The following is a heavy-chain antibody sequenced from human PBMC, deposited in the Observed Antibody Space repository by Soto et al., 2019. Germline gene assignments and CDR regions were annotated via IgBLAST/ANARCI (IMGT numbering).Heavy chain of an antibody. CDR1: GGSISSSSYY. Sequence: QLQLQESGPGLVKPSETLSLTCTVSGGSISSSSYYWGWIRQPPWPGLAWIGGIYYTGSTYYNPSLKSRVIISVDTSKDQCSLQLISVTAAGAAVYYCARHIRGGIALLDYYYCSGSYVDYWCQETLVTVSS. CDR3: ARHIRGGIALLDYYYCSGSYVDY. J-gene: IGHJ4*02. CDR2: IYYTGST. V-gene: IGHV4-39*01. D-gene: IGHD3-10*01.